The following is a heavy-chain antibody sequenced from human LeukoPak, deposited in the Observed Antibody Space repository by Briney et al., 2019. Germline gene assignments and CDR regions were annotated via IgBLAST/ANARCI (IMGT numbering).Heavy chain of an antibody. CDR1: GESFSAYF. V-gene: IGHV4-34*01. D-gene: IGHD6-6*01. J-gene: IGHJ4*03. CDR3: ATRSSTLAAARCFDD. CDR2: IDHRGST. Sequence: SETLSLTCAVHGESFSAYFWSWIRQVPGKGLEWIGEIDHRGSTNYNPPLKSRATISVDTSKNHFSLSLTSVTAADTAVYYCATRSSTLAAARCFDDWGQGTVVTVSS.